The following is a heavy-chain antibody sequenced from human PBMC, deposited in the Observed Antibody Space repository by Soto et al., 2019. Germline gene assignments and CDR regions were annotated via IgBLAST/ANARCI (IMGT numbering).Heavy chain of an antibody. Sequence: GVAEFTRVGCGRHRISKNPSKGLEWVAVTSYDGSNKYYADSVKGRFTISRDNSKNTLYLQMNSLRAEDTAVYYCSKGEGDYFSYHSYMAVWGKGTTDPVSS. D-gene: IGHD4-17*01. J-gene: IGHJ6*03. CDR3: SKGEGDYFSYHSYMAV. CDR1: EFTRVGCG. V-gene: IGHV3-30*18. CDR2: TSYDGSNK.